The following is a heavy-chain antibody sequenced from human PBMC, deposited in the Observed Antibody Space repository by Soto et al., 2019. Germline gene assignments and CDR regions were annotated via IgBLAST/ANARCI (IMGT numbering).Heavy chain of an antibody. D-gene: IGHD3-10*01. CDR3: ARSPGGADY. J-gene: IGHJ4*02. CDR1: GYTFTSHD. CDR2: MNPNSGNT. Sequence: VQLVQSGPEVKKPGASVKVSCKASGYTFTSHDLNWVRQATGQGLEWMGWMNPNSGNTGYAQRFQGRITMTRDTSTSTAYMELNSLRSEDTAIYYCARSPGGADYWGQGTLVTVSS. V-gene: IGHV1-8*01.